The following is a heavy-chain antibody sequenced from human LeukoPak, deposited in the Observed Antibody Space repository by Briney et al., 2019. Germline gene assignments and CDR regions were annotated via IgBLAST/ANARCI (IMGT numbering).Heavy chain of an antibody. Sequence: PSETLSLTCAVYGGSFSGYYWSWIRQPPGKGLEWIGEINHSGSTNYNPSLKSRVTISVDTSKNQFSLKLSSVTAADTAVYYCARGPDYSSGNESDYWGQGTLVTVSS. CDR1: GGSFSGYY. CDR3: ARGPDYSSGNESDY. J-gene: IGHJ4*02. CDR2: INHSGST. V-gene: IGHV4-34*01. D-gene: IGHD6-19*01.